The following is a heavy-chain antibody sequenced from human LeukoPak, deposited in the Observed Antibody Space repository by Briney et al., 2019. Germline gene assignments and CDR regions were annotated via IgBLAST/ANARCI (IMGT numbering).Heavy chain of an antibody. CDR1: GFSVSSSF. CDR2: VYRDGST. J-gene: IGHJ6*02. D-gene: IGHD3-22*01. Sequence: GGSLRLSCVASGFSVSSSFMSWVRQAPGKGLEWVSVVYRDGSTYYADSVKGRFTLSRDNSKNTLSLQMGSLRTEDTAVYHCARELYDSGGYYHGLDVWGLGTTVTVSS. V-gene: IGHV3-66*01. CDR3: ARELYDSGGYYHGLDV.